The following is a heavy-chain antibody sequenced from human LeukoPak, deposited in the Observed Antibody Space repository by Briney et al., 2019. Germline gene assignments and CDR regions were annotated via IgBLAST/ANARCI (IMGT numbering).Heavy chain of an antibody. V-gene: IGHV4-59*01. CDR2: IYYSGST. CDR3: ARGRIVYYYMDV. D-gene: IGHD2/OR15-2a*01. CDR1: GGSTSSYY. Sequence: PSETLSLTCTVSGGSTSSYYWSWIRQPPGKGLEWIGYIYYSGSTNYNPSLKSRVTISVDTSKNQFSLKLSSVTAADTAVYYCARGRIVYYYMDVWGKGTTVTISS. J-gene: IGHJ6*03.